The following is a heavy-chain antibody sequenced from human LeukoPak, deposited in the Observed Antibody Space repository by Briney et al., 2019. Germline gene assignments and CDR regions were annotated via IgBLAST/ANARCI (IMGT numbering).Heavy chain of an antibody. D-gene: IGHD3-22*01. J-gene: IGHJ4*02. CDR3: ARGRVGYYYDSSGYLVFGY. Sequence: ASVKVSFKASGYTFTVYYMHWVRQAPGQGLEWMGWINPNSGGTNYAQKFQGRVTMTRDTSISTAYMELSRLRSDDTAVYYCARGRVGYYYDSSGYLVFGYWGQGTLVTVSS. CDR2: INPNSGGT. CDR1: GYTFTVYY. V-gene: IGHV1-2*02.